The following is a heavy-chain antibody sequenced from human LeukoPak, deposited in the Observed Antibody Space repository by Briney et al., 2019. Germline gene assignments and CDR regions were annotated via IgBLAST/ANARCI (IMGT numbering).Heavy chain of an antibody. CDR1: GYAFTNYI. J-gene: IGHJ4*02. D-gene: IGHD2-2*01. CDR2: ISAYNGNT. Sequence: ASVKVSCKASGYAFTNYIISWVRQAPGQGLEWMGWISAYNGNTNYAQKLQGRVTMTTDTSTATAYMELRSLRSDDTAVYYCARLRPAGGIKTGGDGYWGQGTLVTVSS. V-gene: IGHV1-18*01. CDR3: ARLRPAGGIKTGGDGY.